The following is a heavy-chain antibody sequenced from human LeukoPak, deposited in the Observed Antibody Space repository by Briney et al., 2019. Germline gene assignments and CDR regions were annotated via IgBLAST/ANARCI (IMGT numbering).Heavy chain of an antibody. CDR2: INPNSGGT. CDR1: GYTFTGYY. CDR3: ARDGGSSSSSGDY. V-gene: IGHV1-2*02. Sequence: ASVKVSCKASGYTFTGYYMHWVRQAPGQGLEWMGWINPNSGGTNYAQKFQGRVTMTRDTSISTAYMELSRLRSDDTAVYYCARDGGSSSSSGDYWGQGTLVTVSS. D-gene: IGHD6-6*01. J-gene: IGHJ4*02.